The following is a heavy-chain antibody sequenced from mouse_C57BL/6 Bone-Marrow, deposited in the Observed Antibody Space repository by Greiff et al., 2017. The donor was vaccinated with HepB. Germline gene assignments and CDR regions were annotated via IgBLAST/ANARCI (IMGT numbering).Heavy chain of an antibody. J-gene: IGHJ3*01. CDR1: GYSITSGYY. V-gene: IGHV3-6*01. CDR3: ARDYDYDPSWFAY. D-gene: IGHD2-4*01. Sequence: EVQLQESGPGLVKPSQSLSLTCSVTGYSITSGYYWNWIRQFPGNKLEWMGYISYDGSNNYNPSLKNRISITRDTSKNQFFLKLNSVTTEDTATYYCARDYDYDPSWFAYWGQGTLVTVSA. CDR2: ISYDGSN.